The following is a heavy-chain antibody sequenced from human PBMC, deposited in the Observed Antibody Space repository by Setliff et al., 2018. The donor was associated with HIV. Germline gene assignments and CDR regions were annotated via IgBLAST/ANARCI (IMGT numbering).Heavy chain of an antibody. V-gene: IGHV1-46*01. D-gene: IGHD3-10*01. CDR2: INPSVGNT. CDR3: VRVAMIRGTIVGAFDL. Sequence: ASVKVSCKASGYTFTSYGISWVRQAPGQGLEWMGIINPSVGNTDYAQKFQTRVTMTRDTSTSTVYMELSSLRSNDTAIYYCVRVAMIRGTIVGAFDLWGQGSMVTVSS. J-gene: IGHJ3*01. CDR1: GYTFTSYG.